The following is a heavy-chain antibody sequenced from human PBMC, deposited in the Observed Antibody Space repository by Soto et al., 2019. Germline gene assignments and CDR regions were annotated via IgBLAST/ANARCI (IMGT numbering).Heavy chain of an antibody. V-gene: IGHV3-30-3*01. CDR3: GRDTVGES. CDR2: ISYDGSNK. D-gene: IGHD3-16*01. CDR1: GFTFSSYA. Sequence: QVQLVESGGGAVQPGRSLRLSCAASGFTFSSYAMHWVRQAPGKGLEWVAVISYDGSNKYYADSVKGRFTISRDNYKSTLYLQMNSLRAEDTAVYYCGRDTVGESWGQGTLVTVSS. J-gene: IGHJ4*02.